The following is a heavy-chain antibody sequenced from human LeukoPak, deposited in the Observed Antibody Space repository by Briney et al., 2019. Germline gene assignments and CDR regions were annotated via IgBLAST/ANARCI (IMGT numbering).Heavy chain of an antibody. Sequence: PSETLSLTCTVSGGSISSYYWSWIRQPPGKGLEWIGYIYYSGSTNYNPSLKSRVTISVDTSKNQFPLKLSSVTAADTAVYYCARAYCSSTSCYTGGFDPWGQGTLVTVSS. V-gene: IGHV4-59*01. CDR3: ARAYCSSTSCYTGGFDP. CDR2: IYYSGST. J-gene: IGHJ5*02. D-gene: IGHD2-2*02. CDR1: GGSISSYY.